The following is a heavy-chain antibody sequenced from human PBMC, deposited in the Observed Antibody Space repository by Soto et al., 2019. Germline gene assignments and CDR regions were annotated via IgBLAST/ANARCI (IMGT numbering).Heavy chain of an antibody. Sequence: PAESLTISCKDSGNSFNRYWIVWVRQMSGKGLEWMGIIYPGDADAKYSPSFQGQVTISADKSISTAYLQWSSLKASGTAMYYCARRYYDILTGYYYFDYWGQGTMVTVSS. D-gene: IGHD3-9*01. J-gene: IGHJ4*02. CDR3: ARRYYDILTGYYYFDY. CDR1: GNSFNRYW. V-gene: IGHV5-51*01. CDR2: IYPGDADA.